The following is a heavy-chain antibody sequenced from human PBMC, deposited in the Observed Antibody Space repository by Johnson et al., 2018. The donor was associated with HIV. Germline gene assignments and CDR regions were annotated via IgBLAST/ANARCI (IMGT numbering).Heavy chain of an antibody. J-gene: IGHJ3*02. V-gene: IGHV3-15*01. CDR3: TTGKLERRSPNDAFDI. CDR2: IKSKTDGGTT. CDR1: GFTFTNAW. Sequence: VQLVESGGGLVKPGGSLRLSCAASGFTFTNAWMTWVRQAPGKGLEWVGRIKSKTDGGTTDYAAPVKGRFTISRDDSKNTLYLQMNRRKTEATAVYYCTTGKLERRSPNDAFDIWGQGTMVTVSS. D-gene: IGHD1-1*01.